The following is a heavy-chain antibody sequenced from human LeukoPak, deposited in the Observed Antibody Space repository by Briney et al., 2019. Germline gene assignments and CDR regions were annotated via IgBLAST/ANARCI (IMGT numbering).Heavy chain of an antibody. V-gene: IGHV4-59*12. CDR1: GGSISSYY. J-gene: IGHJ6*02. Sequence: SETLSLTCTVSGGSISSYYWSWIRQPPGKGLEWIGYIYYSGSTNCNPSLKSRVTMSVDTSKNQFSLKLSSVTAADTAVYYCARDFKVTMVRGVRSDYYYGMDVWGQGTTVTVSS. CDR3: ARDFKVTMVRGVRSDYYYGMDV. CDR2: IYYSGST. D-gene: IGHD3-10*01.